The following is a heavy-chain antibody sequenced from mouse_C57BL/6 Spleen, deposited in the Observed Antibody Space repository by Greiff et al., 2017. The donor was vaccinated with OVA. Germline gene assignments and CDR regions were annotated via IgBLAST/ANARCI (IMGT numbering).Heavy chain of an antibody. D-gene: IGHD1-1*01. V-gene: IGHV1-82*01. CDR1: GSAFSSSW. CDR3: ATMYDCGSSPEWDVDV. Sequence: VQLQESGPELVKPGASVKLSCKASGSAFSSSWMHWVQQRPGKGLEWIGRIYPGDGDTTYNGKFKGKATRTADNSSSTAYMQLSSLTSEASAVYFWATMYDCGSSPEWDVDVWGTGTTVTVSS. J-gene: IGHJ1*03. CDR2: IYPGDGDT.